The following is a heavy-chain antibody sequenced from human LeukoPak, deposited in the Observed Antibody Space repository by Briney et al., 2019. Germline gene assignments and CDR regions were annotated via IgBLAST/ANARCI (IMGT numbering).Heavy chain of an antibody. D-gene: IGHD3-22*01. V-gene: IGHV4-39*07. CDR3: ARRQDDSSGYYLRYYYMDV. J-gene: IGHJ6*03. CDR1: GGSISSSTYY. Sequence: SETLSLTCTVSGGSISSSTYYWGWVRQPPGKGLEWIGSIYYSGSTNYNPSLKSRVTISVDTSKNQFSLKLSSVTAADTAVYYCARRQDDSSGYYLRYYYMDVWGKGTTVTVSS. CDR2: IYYSGST.